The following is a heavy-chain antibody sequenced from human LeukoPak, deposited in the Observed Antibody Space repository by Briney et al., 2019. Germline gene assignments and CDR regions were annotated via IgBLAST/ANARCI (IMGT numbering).Heavy chain of an antibody. CDR3: ARELGYSYGYIDV. D-gene: IGHD5-18*01. J-gene: IGHJ6*02. Sequence: PGRSLRLSCAASGFTFSSYSMNWVRQAPGKGLEWVSYISSSSSTIYYADSVKGRFTISRDNAKNSLYLQMNSLRAEDTAVYYCARELGYSYGYIDVWGQGTTVTVSS. V-gene: IGHV3-48*01. CDR2: ISSSSSTI. CDR1: GFTFSSYS.